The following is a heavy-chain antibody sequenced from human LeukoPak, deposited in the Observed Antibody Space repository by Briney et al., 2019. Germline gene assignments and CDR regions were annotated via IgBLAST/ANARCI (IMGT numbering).Heavy chain of an antibody. CDR3: ARDGMVVAAIDY. CDR2: IWYDGSNK. CDR1: GFTFSSYG. J-gene: IGHJ4*02. V-gene: IGHV3-33*01. Sequence: GSLRLSCAASGFTFSSYGTHWVRQAPGKGLEWVAVIWYDGSNKYYADSVKGRFTISRDNSKNTLYLQMNSLRAEDTAVYYCARDGMVVAAIDYWGQGTLVTVSS. D-gene: IGHD2-15*01.